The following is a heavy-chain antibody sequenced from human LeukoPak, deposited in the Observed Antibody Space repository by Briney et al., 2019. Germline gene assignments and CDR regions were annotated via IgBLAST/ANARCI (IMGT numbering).Heavy chain of an antibody. CDR3: ARDLRGYYYDSNGYYYRALDI. V-gene: IGHV4-59*11. J-gene: IGHJ3*02. D-gene: IGHD3-22*01. CDR2: IYYSGST. CDR1: GGSISSHS. Sequence: PSGTPSLTCTVSGGSISSHSWRWIRQRPGKGLGWIGYIYYSGSTPYKPPLKSLVTMSVDTSKNQLSLKLSSVTAADTAVYYCARDLRGYYYDSNGYYYRALDIWGQGTTVTVSS.